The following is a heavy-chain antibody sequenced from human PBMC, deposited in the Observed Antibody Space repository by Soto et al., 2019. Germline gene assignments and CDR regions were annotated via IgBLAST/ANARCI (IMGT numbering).Heavy chain of an antibody. V-gene: IGHV1-2*02. J-gene: IGHJ6*02. Sequence: ASVKVSCKASGYTFTGYYMHWVRQAPGQGLEWMGWINPNSGGTNYAQKFQGRVTMTRDTSISTAYMELRSLRPDDTAVYYCARDGRTPFYYYGMDVWGQGTTVTVSS. CDR1: GYTFTGYY. CDR2: INPNSGGT. D-gene: IGHD2-15*01. CDR3: ARDGRTPFYYYGMDV.